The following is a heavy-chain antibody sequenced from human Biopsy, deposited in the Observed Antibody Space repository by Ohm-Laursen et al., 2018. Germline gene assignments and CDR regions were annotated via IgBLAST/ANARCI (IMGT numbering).Heavy chain of an antibody. V-gene: IGHV3-23*01. Sequence: SLRLSCAATGFTFSNYAMIWVRQAPGKGLEWVSAISDIGSSTFYSDSVKGRFTISRDNSKKTLYLQMNSLRAEDTAIYYCAKDQPDLAVVVAAHWYFDLWGRGTLVTVSS. CDR3: AKDQPDLAVVVAAHWYFDL. CDR2: ISDIGSST. CDR1: GFTFSNYA. D-gene: IGHD2-15*01. J-gene: IGHJ2*01.